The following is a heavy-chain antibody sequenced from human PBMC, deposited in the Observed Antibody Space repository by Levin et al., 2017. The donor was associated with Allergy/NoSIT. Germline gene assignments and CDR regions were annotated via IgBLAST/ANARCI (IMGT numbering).Heavy chain of an antibody. CDR3: ARENPFNNGGEGGGTFDI. CDR2: INPNSGGT. J-gene: IGHJ3*02. CDR1: GYSFTGYY. Sequence: ASVKVSCKAAGYSFTGYYMHWVRQAPGQGLEWMGRINPNSGGTMYVQSFEGRVTMTRDTSSSTAYMELSRLRSDDTAVFYCARENPFNNGGEGGGTFDIWGQGTMVTVSS. D-gene: IGHD7-27*01. V-gene: IGHV1-2*06.